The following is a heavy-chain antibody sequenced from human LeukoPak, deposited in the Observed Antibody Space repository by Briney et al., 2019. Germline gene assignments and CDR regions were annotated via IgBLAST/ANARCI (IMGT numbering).Heavy chain of an antibody. Sequence: KTSETLSLTCAVYGGSFSGYYWSWIRQPPGKGPEWIGEINHSGSTNYNPSLKSRVTISVDTSKNQFSLKLSSVTAADTAVYYCARFRIAARLRYYYYMDVWGKGTTVTVSS. CDR2: INHSGST. CDR1: GGSFSGYY. D-gene: IGHD6-6*01. J-gene: IGHJ6*03. CDR3: ARFRIAARLRYYYYMDV. V-gene: IGHV4-34*01.